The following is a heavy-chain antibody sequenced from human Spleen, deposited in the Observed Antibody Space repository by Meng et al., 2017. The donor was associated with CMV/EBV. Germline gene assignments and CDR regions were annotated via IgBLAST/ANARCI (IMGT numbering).Heavy chain of an antibody. Sequence: VSGGSFSSRPWWSWVRQPPGKGLEWIGEIYHSGSTNYNPSLKSRVTISVDKSKNQFSLKLSSVTAADTAVYYCARVGIAAAGTSPSYWGQGTLVTVSS. CDR2: IYHSGST. D-gene: IGHD6-13*01. V-gene: IGHV4-4*02. J-gene: IGHJ4*02. CDR3: ARVGIAAAGTSPSY. CDR1: GGSFSSRPW.